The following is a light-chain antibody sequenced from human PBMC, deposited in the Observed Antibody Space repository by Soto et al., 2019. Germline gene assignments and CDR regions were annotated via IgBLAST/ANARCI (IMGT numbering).Light chain of an antibody. Sequence: DIQMTQSPSSLSASVGDRVTITCQASNDIKKFLNWFQEKPGKAPELLIYDASNLQTGVPSRFSGSGSGTHFTFTISILQPEDIATYYCQRYDSLPPTFGQGTRLDIK. V-gene: IGKV1-33*01. CDR2: DAS. J-gene: IGKJ5*01. CDR3: QRYDSLPPT. CDR1: NDIKKF.